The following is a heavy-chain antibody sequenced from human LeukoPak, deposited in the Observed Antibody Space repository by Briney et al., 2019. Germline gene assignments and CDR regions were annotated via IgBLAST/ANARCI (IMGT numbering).Heavy chain of an antibody. CDR1: GYTFTGYY. J-gene: IGHJ4*01. CDR3: ARDPNESSCWFVDY. Sequence: ASVKVSCKASGYTFTGYYMHWVRQAPGQGLEWMGRINPNSGGTNYAQKFQGRVTMTRDTSISTAHMELSRLRSDDTAVYYCARDPNESSCWFVDYWGHRALVT. D-gene: IGHD6-19*01. CDR2: INPNSGGT. V-gene: IGHV1-2*06.